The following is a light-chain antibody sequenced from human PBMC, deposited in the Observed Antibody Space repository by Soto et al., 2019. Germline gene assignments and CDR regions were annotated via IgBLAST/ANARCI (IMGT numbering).Light chain of an antibody. Sequence: DIQMTQSPSTLSASVGDRVTITCRASPSISSWLAWYQQRPGKAPKLLFYKASSLESGVPSRFRGSGSVTEFTLTISSLQPDGFATYYCQQYNHSYTVVQESKVEIK. CDR1: PSISSW. CDR2: KAS. CDR3: QQYNHSYT. V-gene: IGKV1-5*03. J-gene: IGKJ2*01.